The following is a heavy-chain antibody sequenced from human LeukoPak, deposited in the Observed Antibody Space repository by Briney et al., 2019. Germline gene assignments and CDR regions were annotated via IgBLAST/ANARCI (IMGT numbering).Heavy chain of an antibody. V-gene: IGHV4-59*08. D-gene: IGHD3-10*01. Sequence: ASETLSLTCTVSGCSISSYYWSWIRQPPGKGLEWIGYGYYSWSTNYNPSLTSRVTISVDTSQNPCSLKLSSVAAADTAVYYCARHLAGAGEPHHMPNDAFDIWGQATMVTVSS. CDR1: GCSISSYY. CDR3: ARHLAGAGEPHHMPNDAFDI. CDR2: GYYSWST. J-gene: IGHJ3*02.